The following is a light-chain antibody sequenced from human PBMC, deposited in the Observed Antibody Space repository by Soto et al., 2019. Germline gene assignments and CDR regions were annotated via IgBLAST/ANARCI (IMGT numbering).Light chain of an antibody. V-gene: IGKV1-39*01. J-gene: IGKJ1*01. Sequence: DIQMTQSPSSLSASVGDRVTITCRASQSISSFLNWYQQKPGKAPKLLIYAASSLQGGVPSRFSGSGSGTDFTLTISSLQPEDSATYYCQESYTTPVTFGQGTKVEI. CDR1: QSISSF. CDR2: AAS. CDR3: QESYTTPVT.